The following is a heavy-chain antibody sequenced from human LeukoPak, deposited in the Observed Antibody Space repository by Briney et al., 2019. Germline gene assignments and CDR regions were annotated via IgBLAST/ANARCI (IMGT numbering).Heavy chain of an antibody. J-gene: IGHJ5*02. D-gene: IGHD2-2*01. CDR3: ARFRAAHSTSYSWFDP. CDR2: IYYSGST. V-gene: IGHV4-30-4*01. CDR1: GGSISSGDYY. Sequence: PSETLSLTCTVSGGSISSGDYYWSWIRQPPGKGLEWIGYIYYSGSTYYNPSLKSRVTISVDTSKNQFSLKLSSVTAADTAVYYCARFRAAHSTSYSWFDPWGQGTLVTVSS.